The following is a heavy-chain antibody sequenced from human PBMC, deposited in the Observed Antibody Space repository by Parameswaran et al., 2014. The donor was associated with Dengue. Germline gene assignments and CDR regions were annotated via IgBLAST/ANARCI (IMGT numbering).Heavy chain of an antibody. V-gene: IGHV3-66*01. D-gene: IGHD1-26*01. CDR1: GFTVSSNY. Sequence: GESLKISCAASGFTVSSNYMSWVRQAPGKGLEWVSVIYSGGSTYYADSVKGRFTISRDNSKNTLYLQMNSLRAEDTAVYYCARVWLSDGGSYTDYGMDVWGQGTTVTVSS. J-gene: IGHJ6*02. CDR2: IYSGGST. CDR3: ARVWLSDGGSYTDYGMDV.